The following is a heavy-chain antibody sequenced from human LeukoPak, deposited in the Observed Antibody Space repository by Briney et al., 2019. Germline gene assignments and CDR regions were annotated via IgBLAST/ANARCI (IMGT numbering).Heavy chain of an antibody. Sequence: LPGGSLRLSCAASGFTFSSNWMHWVRQAPGKGLVWVSRIISNENSATYADSVKGRFTISRGNSKNTLYLQLNSLRAEDTAVYYCAKAYSYGLDCWGQGTLVTVSS. CDR2: IISNENSA. D-gene: IGHD5-18*01. V-gene: IGHV3-74*01. CDR1: GFTFSSNW. CDR3: AKAYSYGLDC. J-gene: IGHJ4*02.